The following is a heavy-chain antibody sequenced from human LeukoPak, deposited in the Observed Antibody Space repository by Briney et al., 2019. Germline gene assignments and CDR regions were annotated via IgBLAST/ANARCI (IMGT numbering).Heavy chain of an antibody. CDR3: AKDHAGSGRAFEY. J-gene: IGHJ4*02. V-gene: IGHV3-30*04. CDR2: MSSDGIRS. CDR1: GFTFRMSG. Sequence: GGSLRLSCATSGFTFRMSGVHWVRQAPGKGLEWVALMSSDGIRSYYADSVKGRFTVSRDTSKDIVYLQTKSLSADDTGIYYCAKDHAGSGRAFEYWGQGTLLTVSS. D-gene: IGHD3-10*01.